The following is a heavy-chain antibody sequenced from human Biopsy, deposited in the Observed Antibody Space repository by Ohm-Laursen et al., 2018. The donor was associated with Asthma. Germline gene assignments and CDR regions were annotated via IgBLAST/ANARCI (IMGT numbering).Heavy chain of an antibody. CDR3: ARCQVGYSSGWSLLLKKIYYSGMDV. J-gene: IGHJ6*02. Sequence: SSVKVSCKAPGGTFSNFAISWARQAPGQGLEWLGGIMTVFGATNYAQKFQGRVTITADESTGTAYMEVTSLRSEDTAIYYCARCQVGYSSGWSLLLKKIYYSGMDVWGQGTAVTVSS. CDR1: GGTFSNFA. D-gene: IGHD6-19*01. CDR2: IMTVFGAT. V-gene: IGHV1-69*01.